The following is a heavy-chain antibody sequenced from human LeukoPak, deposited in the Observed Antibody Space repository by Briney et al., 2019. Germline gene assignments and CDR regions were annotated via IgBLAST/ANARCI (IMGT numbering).Heavy chain of an antibody. Sequence: SETLSLTCAVSGGSISSGGYSWSWIRQPPGKGLEWIGYIYHSGSTYYNPSLKSRVTISVDRSKNQFSLKLSSVTAADTAVYYCARAWGVYDYVWGSYRPYYFDYWGQGTLVTVSS. CDR1: GGSISSGGYS. CDR2: IYHSGST. D-gene: IGHD3-16*02. V-gene: IGHV4-30-2*01. J-gene: IGHJ4*02. CDR3: ARAWGVYDYVWGSYRPYYFDY.